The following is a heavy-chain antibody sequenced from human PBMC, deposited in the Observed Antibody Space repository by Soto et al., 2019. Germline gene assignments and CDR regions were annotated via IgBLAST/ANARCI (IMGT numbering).Heavy chain of an antibody. CDR3: TRVHYGSGSYPQDDP. CDR2: INPSGGST. V-gene: IGHV1-46*01. J-gene: IGHJ5*02. CDR1: GYTFTSYY. D-gene: IGHD3-10*01. Sequence: ASVKVSCKASGYTFTSYYMHWLRQAPGQGLEWMGIINPSGGSTSYAQKFQGRVTMTRDTSTSTVYMELSSLRSEDTAVYYCTRVHYGSGSYPQDDPWGQGTLVTVSS.